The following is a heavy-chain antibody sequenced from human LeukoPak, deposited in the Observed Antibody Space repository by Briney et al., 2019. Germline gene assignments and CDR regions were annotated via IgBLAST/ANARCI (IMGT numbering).Heavy chain of an antibody. V-gene: IGHV3-21*01. J-gene: IGHJ3*02. CDR1: GFTFSSYS. D-gene: IGHD4-17*01. CDR2: ISSSSSYI. Sequence: GGSLRLSCAASGFTFSSYSMNWVRQAPGKGLEWVSSISSSSSYIYYADSVKGRFSISRDNAKNSLYLQMNSLRAEDTAVYYCARDRIIYGDYGDAFDIWGQGTMVTVSS. CDR3: ARDRIIYGDYGDAFDI.